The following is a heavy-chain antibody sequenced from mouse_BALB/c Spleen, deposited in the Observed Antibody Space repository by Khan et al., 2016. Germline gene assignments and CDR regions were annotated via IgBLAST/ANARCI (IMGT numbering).Heavy chain of an antibody. D-gene: IGHD2-10*02. Sequence: VRLQQSGPELVKPGASVKIPCKASGYTFTDYNIDWVKQSRGKSLEWIGDINPNNGGTVYNQKFKGKATLTVDKSSSTAYMELRSLTSEDTAVYYCARKEYGNYGFAYWGQGTLVTVSA. CDR1: GYTFTDYN. CDR3: ARKEYGNYGFAY. J-gene: IGHJ3*01. V-gene: IGHV1-18*01. CDR2: INPNNGGT.